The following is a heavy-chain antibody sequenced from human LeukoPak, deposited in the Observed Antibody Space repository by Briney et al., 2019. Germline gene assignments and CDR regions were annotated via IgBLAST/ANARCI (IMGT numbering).Heavy chain of an antibody. CDR2: ISSSSSYI. J-gene: IGHJ4*02. CDR1: GFTFSSYS. CDR3: ARDEGYCSSTSCYTEYFDY. Sequence: GGSLGLSCAASGFTFSSYSMNWVRQAPGKGLEWVSSISSSSSYIYYADSVKGRFTISRDNAKNSLYLQMNSLRAEDTAVYYCARDEGYCSSTSCYTEYFDYWGQGTLVTVSS. V-gene: IGHV3-21*01. D-gene: IGHD2-2*02.